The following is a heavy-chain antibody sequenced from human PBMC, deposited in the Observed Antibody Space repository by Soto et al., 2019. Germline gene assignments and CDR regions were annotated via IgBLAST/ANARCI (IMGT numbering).Heavy chain of an antibody. V-gene: IGHV3-74*01. CDR1: GFTFSSYW. D-gene: IGHD4-17*01. CDR3: ARAAYGDYEPYYYYYYMDV. Sequence: GSLRLSCAASGFTFSSYWMHWVRQAPGKGLVWVSRINSDGSSTSYADYVKGRFTISRDNAKNTLYLQMNSLRAEDTAVYYCARAAYGDYEPYYYYYYMDVWGKGTTVTVSS. CDR2: INSDGSST. J-gene: IGHJ6*03.